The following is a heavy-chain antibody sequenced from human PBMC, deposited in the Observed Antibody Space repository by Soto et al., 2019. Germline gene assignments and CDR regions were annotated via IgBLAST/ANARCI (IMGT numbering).Heavy chain of an antibody. D-gene: IGHD2-15*01. Sequence: QVQLQESGPGVVKPSETLSLTCTVSGGSISSYYWSWIRQPPGKGLEWIGYIYYSGSSNYNPSLKSRVTISVDTSKNRFSLKLSSVTAADTAVYYCARDVAHYYYYYMDVWGKGTTVTVSS. CDR2: IYYSGSS. CDR1: GGSISSYY. J-gene: IGHJ6*03. CDR3: ARDVAHYYYYYMDV. V-gene: IGHV4-59*01.